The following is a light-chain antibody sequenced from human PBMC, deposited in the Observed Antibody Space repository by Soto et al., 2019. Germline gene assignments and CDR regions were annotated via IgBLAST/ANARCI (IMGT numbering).Light chain of an antibody. CDR3: NSYTSSSTLPYV. V-gene: IGLV2-8*01. Sequence: QSALTQPPSASGSPGQSVTISCTGTSSDVGGYNYVSWYQQRPGKAPKLMIYEVSKRPSGVPDRFSGSKSGNTASLTVSGLQAEDEADYYCNSYTSSSTLPYVFGTGTKVTVL. CDR2: EVS. J-gene: IGLJ1*01. CDR1: SSDVGGYNY.